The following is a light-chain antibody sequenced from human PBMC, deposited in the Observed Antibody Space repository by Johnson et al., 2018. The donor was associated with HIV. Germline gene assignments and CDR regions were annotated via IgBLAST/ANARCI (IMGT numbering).Light chain of an antibody. J-gene: IGLJ1*01. V-gene: IGLV1-51*01. Sequence: QSALTQPPSVSAAPGQTVTISCSGSSSNIGNNYVSWYQQLPGTAPKLLIYDNNKRPSGIPDRFSGSKSGTSATLGITGLQTGDEADYYCGTWDSSLSAAVFGTGTKVTVL. CDR2: DNN. CDR3: GTWDSSLSAAV. CDR1: SSNIGNNY.